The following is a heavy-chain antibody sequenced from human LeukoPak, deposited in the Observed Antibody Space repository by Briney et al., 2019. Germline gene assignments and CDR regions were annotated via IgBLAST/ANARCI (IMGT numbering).Heavy chain of an antibody. CDR3: ASGGIYYGAAFDF. CDR1: GFTFNTYE. D-gene: IGHD1-26*01. V-gene: IGHV3-48*03. J-gene: IGHJ4*02. Sequence: GGSLRLSCAASGFTFNTYEMNWVRQAPGKGLEWVSYISSSGNTIYYADSVKGRFTISRDNAKNSLYLQMSSLRSEDTAVYYCASGGIYYGAAFDFWGQGTLVTVSS. CDR2: ISSSGNTI.